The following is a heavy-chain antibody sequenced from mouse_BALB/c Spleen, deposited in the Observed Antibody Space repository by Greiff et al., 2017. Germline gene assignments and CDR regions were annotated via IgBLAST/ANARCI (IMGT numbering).Heavy chain of an antibody. J-gene: IGHJ3*01. CDR3: STDYYGSREFED. D-gene: IGHD1-1*01. Sequence: EVMLVESGGGLVKPGGSLKLSCAASGFTFSSYAMSWVRQSPEKRLEWVAEISSGGSYTYYPDTVTGRFTISRDNAKNTLYLEMSSLRSEDTSMYYCSTDYYGSREFEDWGQGTMVTVAA. V-gene: IGHV5-9-4*01. CDR2: ISSGGSYT. CDR1: GFTFSSYA.